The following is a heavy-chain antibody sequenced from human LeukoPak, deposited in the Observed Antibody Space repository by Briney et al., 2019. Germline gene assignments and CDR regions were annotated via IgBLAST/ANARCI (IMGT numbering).Heavy chain of an antibody. CDR3: ARVSPMTDGAFDL. CDR2: IGPSGVTR. CDR1: GFMFGNHG. Sequence: GGSLRLSCEGSGFMFGNHGLIWVRQAPGKGLDWLSFIGPSGVTRLYANSVKGRFTISRDNAENSVFLQMNSLRVEDTAVYYCARVSPMTDGAFDLWGQGVMVTVSS. V-gene: IGHV3-48*04. D-gene: IGHD2-21*02. J-gene: IGHJ3*01.